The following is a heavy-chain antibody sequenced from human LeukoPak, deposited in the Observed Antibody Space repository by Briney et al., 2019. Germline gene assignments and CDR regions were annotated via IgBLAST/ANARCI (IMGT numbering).Heavy chain of an antibody. D-gene: IGHD3-10*01. Sequence: SVKVSCKASGGTFSSYAISWVRQAPGQGLEWMGGIIPIFGTANYAQKFQGRVTITADESTSTAYMELSSLRSEDTAVYHCARDDTMVRGVHNWGQGTLVTVSS. CDR2: IIPIFGTA. CDR3: ARDDTMVRGVHN. V-gene: IGHV1-69*01. J-gene: IGHJ4*02. CDR1: GGTFSSYA.